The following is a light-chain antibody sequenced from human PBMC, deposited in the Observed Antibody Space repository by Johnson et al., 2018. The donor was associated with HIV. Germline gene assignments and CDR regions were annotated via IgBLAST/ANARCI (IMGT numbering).Light chain of an antibody. CDR1: NSNIGNNF. CDR3: GTWDSSLSAGV. V-gene: IGLV1-51*02. J-gene: IGLJ1*01. Sequence: QSVLTQPPSVSAAPGQKVTISCSGSNSNIGNNFVSWYQQFPGTAPRLLIYENNKRPSGIADRFSGSKSGTSATLGITGLQPGDEADYYCGTWDSSLSAGVFGTGTKVTVL. CDR2: ENN.